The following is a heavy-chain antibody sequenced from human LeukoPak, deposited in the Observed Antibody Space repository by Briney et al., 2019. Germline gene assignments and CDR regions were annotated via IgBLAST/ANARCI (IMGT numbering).Heavy chain of an antibody. CDR1: GYTFTSYG. Sequence: ASVKVSCKASGYTFTSYGISWVRQAPGQGLKWMGWISAYNGNTNYAQKLQGRVTMTTDTSTSTAYMELRSLRSDDTAVYYCARDGGYCSSGTICYSRAEYYYYGLDVWGQGTTVTVSS. CDR2: ISAYNGNT. V-gene: IGHV1-18*01. D-gene: IGHD2-2*01. CDR3: ARDGGYCSSGTICYSRAEYYYYGLDV. J-gene: IGHJ6*02.